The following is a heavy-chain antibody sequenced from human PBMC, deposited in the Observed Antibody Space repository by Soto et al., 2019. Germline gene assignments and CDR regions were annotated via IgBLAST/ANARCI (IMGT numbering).Heavy chain of an antibody. CDR3: ARGDYDILTGYFGFCWFDP. CDR2: INPNSGGT. D-gene: IGHD3-9*01. V-gene: IGHV1-2*02. Sequence: ASVKVSCKASGYTFTGYYMHWVRQAPGQGHEWMGWINPNSGGTNYAQKFQGRVTMTRDTSISTAYMELSRLRSDDTAVYYCARGDYDILTGYFGFCWFDPWGQGTLVTVSS. J-gene: IGHJ5*02. CDR1: GYTFTGYY.